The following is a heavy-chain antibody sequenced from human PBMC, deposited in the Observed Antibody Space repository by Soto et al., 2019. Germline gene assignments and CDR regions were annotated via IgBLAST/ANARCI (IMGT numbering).Heavy chain of an antibody. Sequence: PLDAVSFIDSVYGCANSSASYYLGWILQPTEKGPACIGSIYYRGSTYYNPPLKSRPTLSVDTSKNQFSLKLSPVTAADTAVYYCARHRFNYGSGSYHVSWVDPWGQGTLVT. CDR1: GCANSSASYY. V-gene: IGHV4-39*01. CDR2: IYYRGST. CDR3: ARHRFNYGSGSYHVSWVDP. J-gene: IGHJ5*02. D-gene: IGHD3-10*01.